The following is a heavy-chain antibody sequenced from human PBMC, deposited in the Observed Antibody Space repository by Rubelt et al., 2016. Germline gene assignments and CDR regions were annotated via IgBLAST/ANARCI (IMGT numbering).Heavy chain of an antibody. J-gene: IGHJ4*02. V-gene: IGHV4-4*07. CDR1: GSLSGYY. D-gene: IGHD6-6*01. Sequence: GSLSGYYWSWIRQPAGKGLEYIGRIYTSGNTNFNPSLKSRVTMSVDTSKKQFSLKLNSVTAADTAVYYCARSTEYSSSSSPPFDSWGQGTLVTVSS. CDR2: IYTSGNT. CDR3: ARSTEYSSSSSPPFDS.